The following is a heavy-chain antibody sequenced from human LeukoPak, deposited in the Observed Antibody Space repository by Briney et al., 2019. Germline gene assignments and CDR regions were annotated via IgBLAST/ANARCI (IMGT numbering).Heavy chain of an antibody. CDR2: IYYSGST. CDR3: AGVLVSHLYYDYVWGDLNWFDP. CDR1: GGSISSGDYY. Sequence: SETLSLTCTVSGGSISSGDYYWSWIRQPPGKGLEWIGYIYYSGSTYYNPSLKSRVTISVDTSKNQFSLKLSSVTAADTAVYYCAGVLVSHLYYDYVWGDLNWFDPWGQGTLVTVSS. V-gene: IGHV4-30-4*01. J-gene: IGHJ5*02. D-gene: IGHD3-16*01.